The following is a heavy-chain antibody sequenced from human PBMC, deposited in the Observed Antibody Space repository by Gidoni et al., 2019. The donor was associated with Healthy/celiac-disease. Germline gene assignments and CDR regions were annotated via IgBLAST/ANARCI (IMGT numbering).Heavy chain of an antibody. CDR1: GFTFSSYA. J-gene: IGHJ6*02. V-gene: IGHV3-23*01. CDR2: ISGSGGST. D-gene: IGHD6-13*01. CDR3: AKVRSGSSWYGGDYYYGMDV. Sequence: EVQLLESGGGLVQPGGSLRLSCAASGFTFSSYAMSWVRQAPGKGLEWVSAISGSGGSTSYADSVKGRFTISRDNSKNTLYLQMNSLRAEDTAVYYCAKVRSGSSWYGGDYYYGMDVWGQGTT.